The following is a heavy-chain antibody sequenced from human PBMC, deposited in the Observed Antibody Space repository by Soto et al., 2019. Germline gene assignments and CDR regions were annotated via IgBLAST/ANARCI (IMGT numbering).Heavy chain of an antibody. J-gene: IGHJ5*02. V-gene: IGHV1-3*05. CDR1: GYTFTSYA. D-gene: IGHD2-2*01. CDR2: INAGNGNT. Sequence: QVQLVQSGAEEKKPGASVKVSCKASGYTFTSYAMHWVRQAPGQRLEWMGWINAGNGNTKYSQKFQGRVTITRDTPASKADRELSSLRFENRAVYYGAGAPGPGFVGPWGQGPLVTVSS. CDR3: AGAPGPGFVGP.